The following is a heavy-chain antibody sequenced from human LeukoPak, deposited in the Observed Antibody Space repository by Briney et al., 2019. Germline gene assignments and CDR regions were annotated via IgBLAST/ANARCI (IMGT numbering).Heavy chain of an antibody. CDR1: GFTFRSYG. V-gene: IGHV3-30*02. Sequence: QSGGSLRLSCAASGFTFRSYGMHWVRQAPGKGLEWVAFTRYDGNNKYHAHSVKGRFTISRDNSKHTLYLQMNSLRAEDTAVYYCAKGSGSFRSVGAFDIWGQGTMVTVSS. D-gene: IGHD1-26*01. CDR3: AKGSGSFRSVGAFDI. CDR2: TRYDGNNK. J-gene: IGHJ3*02.